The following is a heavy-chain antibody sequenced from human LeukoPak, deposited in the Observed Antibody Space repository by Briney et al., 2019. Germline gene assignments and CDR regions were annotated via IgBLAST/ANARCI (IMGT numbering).Heavy chain of an antibody. J-gene: IGHJ5*02. V-gene: IGHV4-61*02. CDR3: ARALCINGICEWFDP. D-gene: IGHD2-8*01. CDR2: VQTSGGT. Sequence: SQTLSLTCTVSGASISSGIYFWSWIRQPAGKGLEWIRRVQTSGGTNYNPSLESRVTISIDTSKNQFSLTLRSVTAADTAVDYCARALCINGICEWFDPWGQGTLVTVSS. CDR1: GASISSGIYF.